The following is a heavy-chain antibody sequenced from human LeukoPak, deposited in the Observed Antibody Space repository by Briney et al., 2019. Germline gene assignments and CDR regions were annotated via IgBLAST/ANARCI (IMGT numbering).Heavy chain of an antibody. D-gene: IGHD1-26*01. CDR2: ISSSSSTM. CDR1: GFTFSDYS. Sequence: PGGSLRLSCAASGFTFSDYSLNWARQAPGKGLEWLSYISSSSSTMYYADSVRGRFTISRDNAKNSLYLQMNSLRDEDTALYYCTRDQRVVGAPDYNYGMDVWGQGTTVTVSS. J-gene: IGHJ6*02. CDR3: TRDQRVVGAPDYNYGMDV. V-gene: IGHV3-48*02.